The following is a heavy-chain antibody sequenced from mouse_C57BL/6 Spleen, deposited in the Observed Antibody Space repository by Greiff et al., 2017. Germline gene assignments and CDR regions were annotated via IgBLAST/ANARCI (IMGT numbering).Heavy chain of an antibody. V-gene: IGHV1-15*01. CDR2: IDPETGGT. CDR1: GYTFTDYE. CDR3: TRGSWFAY. Sequence: VHLVESGAELVRPGASVTLSCKASGYTFTDYEMHWVKQTPVHGLEWIGAIDPETGGTAYNQKFKGKAILTADKFSSTAYMELRSLTSEDSAVYYCTRGSWFAYWGQGTLVTVSA. J-gene: IGHJ3*01.